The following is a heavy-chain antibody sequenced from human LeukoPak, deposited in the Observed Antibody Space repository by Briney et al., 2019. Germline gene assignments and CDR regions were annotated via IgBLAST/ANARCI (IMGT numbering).Heavy chain of an antibody. D-gene: IGHD3-10*01. CDR2: INPNSGGT. J-gene: IGHJ5*02. Sequence: ASVKVSCKASGYTFTGYYMHWVRQAPGQGLEWMGWINPNSGGTSYAQKFQGWVTMTKDTSISTAYMELSRLRSDDTAVYYCAMGGNITMVRGSYLSNWFDPWGQGTLVTVSS. CDR1: GYTFTGYY. CDR3: AMGGNITMVRGSYLSNWFDP. V-gene: IGHV1-2*04.